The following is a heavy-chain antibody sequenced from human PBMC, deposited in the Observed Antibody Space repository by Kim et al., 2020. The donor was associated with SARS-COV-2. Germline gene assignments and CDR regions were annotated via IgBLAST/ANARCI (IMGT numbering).Heavy chain of an antibody. J-gene: IGHJ4*02. Sequence: GGSLRLSCTASGFNFNNYGMHWVRQAPGKGLEWVAMISYDGSVKYYGDSVKGRFTISKDSSKNMLYLQVDSLRAEDTAVYYCVKFLGLLHFSSFYTPDFWGQGTLVTVSS. D-gene: IGHD3-3*02. CDR2: ISYDGSVK. CDR1: GFNFNNYG. CDR3: VKFLGLLHFSSFYTPDF. V-gene: IGHV3-30*18.